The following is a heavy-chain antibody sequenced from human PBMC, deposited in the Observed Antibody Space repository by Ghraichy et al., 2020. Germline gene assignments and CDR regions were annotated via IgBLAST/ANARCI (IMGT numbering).Heavy chain of an antibody. V-gene: IGHV4-39*01. CDR3: ARPGLLSGSYEDGFDV. Sequence: SQTLSLTCTVYGGSIISTTYYWAWIRQPPGKRLEWIGSVYYRGSTFHNPSLKSRVTISVDTSKNQFSLQLSSVTAADTAVYYCARPGLLSGSYEDGFDVWGQGTLVTVSS. D-gene: IGHD1-26*01. J-gene: IGHJ3*01. CDR1: GGSIISTTYY. CDR2: VYYRGST.